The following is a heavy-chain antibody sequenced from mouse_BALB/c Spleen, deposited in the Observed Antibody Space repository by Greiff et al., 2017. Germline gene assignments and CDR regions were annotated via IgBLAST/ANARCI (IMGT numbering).Heavy chain of an antibody. CDR2: ISYSGST. CDR1: GYSITSDYA. V-gene: IGHV3-2*02. Sequence: ESGPGLVKPSQSLSLTCTVTGYSITSDYAWNWIRQFPGNKLEWMGYISYSGSTSYNPSLKSRISITRDTSKNQFFLQLNSVTTEDTATYYCARDRYEAMDYWGQGTSVTVSS. D-gene: IGHD2-14*01. CDR3: ARDRYEAMDY. J-gene: IGHJ4*01.